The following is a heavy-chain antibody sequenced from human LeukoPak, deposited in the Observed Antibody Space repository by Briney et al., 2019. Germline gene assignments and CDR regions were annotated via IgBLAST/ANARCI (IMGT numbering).Heavy chain of an antibody. CDR3: ARGGIQVSGIDEFDY. J-gene: IGHJ4*02. D-gene: IGHD6-19*01. CDR1: GFTFIDYD. Sequence: GGSLRLSCAASGFTFIDYDMHWVRQVIGKGLEWVSAIGTRGDTHYSGSVKGRFTISRENAESSLYLQMNSLRAEDTAVYYCARGGIQVSGIDEFDYWGQGTLVTVSS. V-gene: IGHV3-13*01. CDR2: IGTRGDT.